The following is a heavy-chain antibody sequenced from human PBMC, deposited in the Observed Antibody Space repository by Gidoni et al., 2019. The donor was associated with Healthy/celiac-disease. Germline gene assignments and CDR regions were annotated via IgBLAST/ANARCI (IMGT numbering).Heavy chain of an antibody. CDR2: IDPSDSYT. J-gene: IGHJ4*02. D-gene: IGHD6-13*01. V-gene: IGHV5-10-1*03. CDR1: GYSFTSYW. Sequence: EVQLVQSGAEVKKPGESLRISGKGSGYSFTSYWLSWVRQMPGKGLAWMGRIDPSDSYTNYSPSFQGHVTISADKSISTAYLQWSSLKASDTAMYYCARHGRPYSSSWYFDYWGQGTLVTVSS. CDR3: ARHGRPYSSSWYFDY.